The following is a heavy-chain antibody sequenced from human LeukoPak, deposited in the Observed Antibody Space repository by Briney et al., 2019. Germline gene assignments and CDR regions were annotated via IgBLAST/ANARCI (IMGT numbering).Heavy chain of an antibody. J-gene: IGHJ4*02. CDR2: INPNSGGT. CDR3: ARDFLGYCSGGSCYPLDY. CDR1: GYTFTGYY. V-gene: IGHV1-2*06. Sequence: ASVKVSCKASGYTFTGYYMHWVRQAPGQGREWMGRINPNSGGTNYAQKFQGRVTMTRDTSISTAYVELSRLSSDDTAVYYCARDFLGYCSGGSCYPLDYWGQGTLVTVSS. D-gene: IGHD2-15*01.